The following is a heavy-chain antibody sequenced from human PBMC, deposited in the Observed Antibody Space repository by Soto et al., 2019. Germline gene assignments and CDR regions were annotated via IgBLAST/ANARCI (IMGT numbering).Heavy chain of an antibody. Sequence: ETLSLTCTVSGFTFSSYAMSWVRQAPGKGLEWVSAISGSGGSTYYADSVKGRFTISRDNSKNTLYLQMNSLRAEDTAVYYCAKDSAYYDSSGYYPWGQGTLVTVSS. CDR2: ISGSGGST. D-gene: IGHD3-22*01. J-gene: IGHJ5*02. V-gene: IGHV3-23*01. CDR3: AKDSAYYDSSGYYP. CDR1: GFTFSSYA.